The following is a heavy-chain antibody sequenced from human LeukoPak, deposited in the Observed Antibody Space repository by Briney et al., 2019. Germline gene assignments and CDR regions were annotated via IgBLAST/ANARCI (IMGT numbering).Heavy chain of an antibody. CDR3: ARGSFDYYGMDV. V-gene: IGHV1-3*01. J-gene: IGHJ6*02. CDR1: GYTFTSYA. Sequence: GASVKVSCKASGYTFTSYAMHWVRQAPGQRLEWMGWINAGNGNTKYSQKFQGRVTITRDTSASTAYMELSSLRSEDTAVYYCARGSFDYYGMDVWGQGTTVTVSS. CDR2: INAGNGNT.